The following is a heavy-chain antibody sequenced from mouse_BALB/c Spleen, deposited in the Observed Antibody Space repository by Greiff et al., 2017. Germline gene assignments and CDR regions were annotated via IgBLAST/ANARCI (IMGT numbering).Heavy chain of an antibody. J-gene: IGHJ3*01. CDR2: INPSTGYT. V-gene: IGHV1-7*01. CDR3: ARSYGSSYGFAY. CDR1: GYTFTSYW. Sequence: VQVVESGAELAKPGASVKMSCKASGYTFTSYWMHWVKQRPGQGLEWIGYINPSTGYTEYNQKFKDKATLTADKSSSTAYMQLSSLTSEDSAVYYCARSYGSSYGFAYWGQGTLVTVSA. D-gene: IGHD1-1*01.